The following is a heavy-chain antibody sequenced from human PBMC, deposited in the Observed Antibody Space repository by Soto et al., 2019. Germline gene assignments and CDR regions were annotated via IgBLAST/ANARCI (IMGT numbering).Heavy chain of an antibody. CDR3: ARGGQQQLNA. Sequence: VQLVESGGGLVKPGGSPRLSCAASGFTFSDYHMTWIRQAPGKGLEWVSYISTTSTSTNYADSVKGRFTISRDNAKNSLYLQMNSLRAEDTAVYYCARGGQQQLNAWGQGTLVTVSS. J-gene: IGHJ5*02. D-gene: IGHD6-13*01. V-gene: IGHV3-11*05. CDR2: ISTTSTST. CDR1: GFTFSDYH.